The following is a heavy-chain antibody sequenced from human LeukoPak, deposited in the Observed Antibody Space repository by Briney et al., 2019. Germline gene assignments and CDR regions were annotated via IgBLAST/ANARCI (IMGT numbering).Heavy chain of an antibody. CDR2: FDPEDGET. CDR3: ATLGPIRPVTNGAWRAFDI. D-gene: IGHD4-17*01. Sequence: ASVKVSCKASGYTLTELSMHWVRQAPGKGLEWMGGFDPEDGETIYAQKFQGRVTMTEDTSTDTAYMELSSLRSEDTAVYYCATLGPIRPVTNGAWRAFDIWGQGTMVTVSS. CDR1: GYTLTELS. J-gene: IGHJ3*02. V-gene: IGHV1-24*01.